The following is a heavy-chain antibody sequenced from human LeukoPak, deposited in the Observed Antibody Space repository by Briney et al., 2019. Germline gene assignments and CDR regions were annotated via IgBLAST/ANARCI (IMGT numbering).Heavy chain of an antibody. J-gene: IGHJ2*01. CDR2: IYFTGRT. D-gene: IGHD6-19*01. Sequence: SETLSLTCTVSGDSISNSDYYWGWIRQPPGKGLEWIGTIYFTGRTYYNPSLTGRVTMSVDTSKNEFSLKLRSVTAADTAMYYCTRQRGSGHWYFDLWGRGTLVTVSS. CDR3: TRQRGSGHWYFDL. V-gene: IGHV4-39*01. CDR1: GDSISNSDYY.